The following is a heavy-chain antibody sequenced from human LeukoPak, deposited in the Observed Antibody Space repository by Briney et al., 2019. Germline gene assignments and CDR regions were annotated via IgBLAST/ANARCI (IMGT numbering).Heavy chain of an antibody. D-gene: IGHD4-17*01. J-gene: IGHJ5*02. CDR2: IHYSGGT. CDR1: GGSIRSQY. Sequence: PSETPSLTCTVSGGSIRSQYWSWIRQSPGKGLEWIGYIHYSGGTNYNPSLKSRVTISVDTSMNHFSLKLSSVTAADTAVYYCARENYGYFDPWGQGTLVTVSS. V-gene: IGHV4-59*11. CDR3: ARENYGYFDP.